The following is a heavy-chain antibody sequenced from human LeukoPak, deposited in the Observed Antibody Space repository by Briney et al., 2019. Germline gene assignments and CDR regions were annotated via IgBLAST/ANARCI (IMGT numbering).Heavy chain of an antibody. Sequence: PGGSLRLSCAASGFTFSSYAMSWVRQAPGKGLEWVSAISGSGGSTYYADSVKGRFTISRDNSKNTLYLQMNSLRAEDTAVYYCAKARSIAAPEYEDAFDIWGQGTMVTVSS. V-gene: IGHV3-23*01. D-gene: IGHD6-6*01. CDR1: GFTFSSYA. CDR2: ISGSGGST. CDR3: AKARSIAAPEYEDAFDI. J-gene: IGHJ3*02.